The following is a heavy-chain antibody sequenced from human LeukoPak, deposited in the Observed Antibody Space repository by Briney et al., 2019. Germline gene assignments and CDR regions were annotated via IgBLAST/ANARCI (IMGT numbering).Heavy chain of an antibody. Sequence: GGSLRLSCAASGFTFSNYWAHWVRQAPGKGLVWASRISGDESTTTYADSVKGRFTISRDNAKNTLSLQMNSLRAEDTAVYYCAILIHPAPWGEGTLVTVSS. CDR3: AILIHPAP. CDR1: GFTFSNYW. D-gene: IGHD2-15*01. J-gene: IGHJ5*02. CDR2: ISGDESTT. V-gene: IGHV3-74*01.